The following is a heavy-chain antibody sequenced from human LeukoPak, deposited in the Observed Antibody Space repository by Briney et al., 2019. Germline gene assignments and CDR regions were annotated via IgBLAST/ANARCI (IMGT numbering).Heavy chain of an antibody. J-gene: IGHJ4*02. CDR1: GFTFSSYA. CDR2: ISGSGGST. Sequence: GGSLRLSCAASGFTFSSYAMSWVRQAPGKGLEWVSAISGSGGSTYYADSVKGRFTISRDNSKNTLYLQMNSLRAEDTAVYYCARDFAGTRIRYFDWSNQDNDYWGQGTLVTVSS. D-gene: IGHD3-9*01. V-gene: IGHV3-23*01. CDR3: ARDFAGTRIRYFDWSNQDNDY.